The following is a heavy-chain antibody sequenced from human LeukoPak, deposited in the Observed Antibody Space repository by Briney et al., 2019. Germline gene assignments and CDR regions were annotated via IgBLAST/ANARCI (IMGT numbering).Heavy chain of an antibody. J-gene: IGHJ3*02. CDR2: IYYSGST. CDR3: ARAPGGDDAFDI. V-gene: IGHV4-30-4*01. Sequence: SETLSLTCTVSGGSISSGDYYWSWIRQPPGKGLEWIGYIYYSGSTYNNPSLKSRVTISVDTSKNQFSLKLSSVTAADTAVYYCARAPGGDDAFDIWGQGTMVTVSS. CDR1: GGSISSGDYY. D-gene: IGHD3-16*01.